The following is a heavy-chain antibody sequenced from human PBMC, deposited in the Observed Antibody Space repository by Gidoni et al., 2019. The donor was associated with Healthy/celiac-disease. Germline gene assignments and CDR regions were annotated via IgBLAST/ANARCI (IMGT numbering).Heavy chain of an antibody. CDR2: IYYSGST. J-gene: IGHJ4*02. CDR3: ARRMAASSGWGWDY. D-gene: IGHD6-19*01. CDR1: GGSISSYY. Sequence: QVQLQESGPGLVKPSATLSLTCTVSGGSISSYYWSWIRQPPGKGLEWIGYIYYSGSTNYNPSLKSRVTISVDTSKNQFSLKLSSVTAADTAVYYCARRMAASSGWGWDYWGQGTLVTVSS. V-gene: IGHV4-59*08.